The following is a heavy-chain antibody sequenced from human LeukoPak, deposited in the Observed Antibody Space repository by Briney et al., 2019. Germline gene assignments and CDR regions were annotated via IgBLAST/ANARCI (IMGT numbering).Heavy chain of an antibody. CDR3: ARPTYYYDSSGYYYDDAFDI. D-gene: IGHD3-22*01. Sequence: GASVKVSCKASGYTFTSYGISGVRQAPGQGLEWMGWISAYNGNTNYAQKLQGRVTMTTDTSTSTAYMELRSLRSDDTAVYYCARPTYYYDSSGYYYDDAFDIWGQGTMVTVSS. CDR1: GYTFTSYG. J-gene: IGHJ3*02. V-gene: IGHV1-18*01. CDR2: ISAYNGNT.